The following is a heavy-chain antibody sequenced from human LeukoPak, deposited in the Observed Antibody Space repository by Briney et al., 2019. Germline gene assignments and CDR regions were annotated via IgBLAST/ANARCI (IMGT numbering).Heavy chain of an antibody. D-gene: IGHD2-21*01. CDR1: GYSFTTYW. CDR3: ARFSAPLIEKNWFDP. CDR2: IYPGDSAT. Sequence: GESLKISCKGSGYSFTTYWIGWVRQMPGKGLEWMGIIYPGDSATRYSPSFQGQITISADKSITTAYVQWSSLKASDTAMYYCARFSAPLIEKNWFDPWGQGTLVTVSS. J-gene: IGHJ5*02. V-gene: IGHV5-51*01.